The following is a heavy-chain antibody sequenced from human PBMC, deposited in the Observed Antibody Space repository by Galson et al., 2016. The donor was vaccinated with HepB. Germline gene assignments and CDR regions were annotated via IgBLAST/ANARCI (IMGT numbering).Heavy chain of an antibody. CDR3: ASGGATAMVPEIDY. V-gene: IGHV4-39*01. J-gene: IGHJ4*02. D-gene: IGHD5-18*01. Sequence: SETLSLTCTVSGGSTSSTSHHWGWIRQPPGKGLEWIGSIYYSGSTYYNPSLTSRLTRSVDTAKNQFSLKLSSVTAADTAVYYCASGGATAMVPEIDYWGQGTLVTVSS. CDR1: GGSTSSTSHH. CDR2: IYYSGST.